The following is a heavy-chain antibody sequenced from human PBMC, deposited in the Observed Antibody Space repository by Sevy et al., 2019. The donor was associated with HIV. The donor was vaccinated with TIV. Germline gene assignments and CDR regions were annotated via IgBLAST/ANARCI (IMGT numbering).Heavy chain of an antibody. Sequence: SQTLSLTCAISGDSVSSNSAAWNWIRQSPSRGLEWLGRTYYRSKWYKDYAVSVKSRITINPDTSKNQFSLQLNSVTPEDTAVYYCARDSGGLAVAGNWNEPWGQGTVVIVFS. CDR2: TYYRSKWYK. CDR3: ARDSGGLAVAGNWNEP. J-gene: IGHJ5*02. V-gene: IGHV6-1*01. D-gene: IGHD6-19*01. CDR1: GDSVSSNSAA.